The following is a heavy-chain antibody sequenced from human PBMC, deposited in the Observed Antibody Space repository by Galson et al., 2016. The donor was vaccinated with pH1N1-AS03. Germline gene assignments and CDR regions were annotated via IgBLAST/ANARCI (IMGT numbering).Heavy chain of an antibody. V-gene: IGHV3-23*01. D-gene: IGHD5/OR15-5a*01. CDR3: AKDMKPDGVYDLDY. J-gene: IGHJ4*02. CDR2: IWGNGDST. Sequence: SLRLSCAASGFTFSAYSMNWVRQAPGKGLEWVSGIWGNGDSTYYADFVKGRFTISRDNSKNTLYLQMNSLRADDTAVYYGAKDMKPDGVYDLDYWGQGTLVTVSS. CDR1: GFTFSAYS.